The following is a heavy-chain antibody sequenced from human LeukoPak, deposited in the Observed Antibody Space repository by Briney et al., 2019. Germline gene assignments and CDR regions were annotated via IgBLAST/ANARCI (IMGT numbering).Heavy chain of an antibody. CDR1: GYTFTGYY. Sequence: ASVKVSCKASGYTFTGYYMHWVRQAPGQGLEWMGWISPNSGGTIYAQKFQGRVTMTEDTSTDTAYMELSSLRSEDTAVYYCATEDGDFDYWGQGTLVTVSS. D-gene: IGHD4-17*01. J-gene: IGHJ4*02. CDR3: ATEDGDFDY. CDR2: ISPNSGGT. V-gene: IGHV1-2*02.